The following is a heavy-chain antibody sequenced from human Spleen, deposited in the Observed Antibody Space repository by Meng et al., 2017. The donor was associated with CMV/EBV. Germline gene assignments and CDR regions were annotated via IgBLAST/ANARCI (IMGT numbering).Heavy chain of an antibody. Sequence: YTFTTYGLSWVRQAAGQGLEWMGSVNPHSGSTGYAQKFRGRVTLTSTTSESTAYMELSSLWSDDTAVYYCARGVGHDDFWRSNWFDPWGQGTLVTVSS. V-gene: IGHV1-8*01. CDR1: YTFTTYG. D-gene: IGHD3-3*01. J-gene: IGHJ5*02. CDR2: VNPHSGST. CDR3: ARGVGHDDFWRSNWFDP.